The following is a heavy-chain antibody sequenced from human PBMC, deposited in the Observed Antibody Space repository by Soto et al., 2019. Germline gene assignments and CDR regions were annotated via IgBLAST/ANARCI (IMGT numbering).Heavy chain of an antibody. Sequence: ASVKFSCKASGYTFTSYYMHWVRQAPGQGLEWRGIINRSGGSTSYXXTFQGRVXXTRDTSTSTGXMELRXRTSEDTAVXDCARTYNWNYVSFFDYWCQGTLVTVSS. CDR1: GYTFTSYY. D-gene: IGHD1-7*01. CDR3: ARTYNWNYVSFFDY. CDR2: INRSGGST. J-gene: IGHJ4*02. V-gene: IGHV1-46*01.